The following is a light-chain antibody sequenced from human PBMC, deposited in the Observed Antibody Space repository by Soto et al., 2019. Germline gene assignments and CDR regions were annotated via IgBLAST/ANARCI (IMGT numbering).Light chain of an antibody. J-gene: IGLJ2*01. V-gene: IGLV2-23*02. CDR3: CSYACSDVVV. CDR1: ISDVGSFNL. CDR2: EVT. Sequence: QSALTQPASVSGSPGQSITISCTGTISDVGSFNLVSWYQHHPGKAPKLMIYEVTKRPSGVSNRFSGSKSGNTASLTISGLQAEDEADYYCCSYACSDVVVFGGGTKLTVL.